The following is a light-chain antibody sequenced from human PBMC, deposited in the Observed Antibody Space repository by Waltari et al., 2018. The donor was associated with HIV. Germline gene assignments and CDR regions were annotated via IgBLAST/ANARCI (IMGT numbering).Light chain of an antibody. V-gene: IGKV1-5*03. CDR3: QQYSTHYA. CDR2: GTS. J-gene: IGKJ2*01. CDR1: QSIDNW. Sequence: DIQMTQSPSNLSASVGDTVVITCRASQSIDNWLAWYQQKPGRAPRLLVSGTSLLESGVSSRFRGSGSGTEFTLTIMSLQPDDIGTYYCQQYSTHYAFGQGTRVE.